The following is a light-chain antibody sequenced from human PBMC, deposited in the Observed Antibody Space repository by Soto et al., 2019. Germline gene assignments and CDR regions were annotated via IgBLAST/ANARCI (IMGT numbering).Light chain of an antibody. V-gene: IGKV3-20*01. CDR2: GAS. CDR3: QQYGSSPRT. CDR1: QSVTKY. J-gene: IGKJ2*01. Sequence: EVVLTQSPATLSLSPGERATLSCRASQSVTKYLAWYQQKPGQAPRLLIFGASSRATGIPDRFSGSGSGTDFTLTIFRLEPEDFAVYYCQQYGSSPRTFGQGTKLEIK.